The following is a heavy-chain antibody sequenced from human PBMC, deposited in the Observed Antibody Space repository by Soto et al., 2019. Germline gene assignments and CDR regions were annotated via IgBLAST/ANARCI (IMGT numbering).Heavy chain of an antibody. CDR2: ISYDGSNK. V-gene: IGHV3-30*18. J-gene: IGHJ4*02. CDR1: GFTFSSYV. Sequence: GGSLRLSCAASGFTFSSYVMHGVRQAPGKWLEWVAVISYDGSNKYYADSVKGRFTISRDNSKNTLYLQMNSLRAEDTAVYYCAKDLSSGTFIYYFDYRGQGTLVTVSS. D-gene: IGHD1-1*01. CDR3: AKDLSSGTFIYYFDY.